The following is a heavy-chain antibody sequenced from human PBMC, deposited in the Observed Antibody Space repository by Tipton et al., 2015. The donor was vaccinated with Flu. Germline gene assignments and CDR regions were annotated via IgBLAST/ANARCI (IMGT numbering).Heavy chain of an antibody. J-gene: IGHJ4*02. CDR1: GYSISSGYY. Sequence: TLSLTCTVSGYSISSGYYWGWIRQPPGKGLGWIGSIYHSGSTYYNPSLKSRVTISVDTSKNQFSRKLSSVTAADTAVYYCARGPEQWLVNPHYFDYWGQGTLVTVSS. CDR3: ARGPEQWLVNPHYFDY. CDR2: IYHSGST. D-gene: IGHD6-19*01. V-gene: IGHV4-38-2*02.